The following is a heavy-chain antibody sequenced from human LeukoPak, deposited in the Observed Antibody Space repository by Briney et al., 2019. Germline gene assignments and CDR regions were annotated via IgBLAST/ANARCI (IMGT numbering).Heavy chain of an antibody. J-gene: IGHJ5*02. CDR2: ISAYNCNT. D-gene: IGHD2-2*01. Sequence: ASVKVSCKASVYTFSNYGINWVRQAPGQGLEWMGWISAYNCNTNYAQTLQGRVTMTTDTSTRTTYMELRSLRSDDTAVYYCARVGYCSSTTCLFGNNWFDPWGQGTLVTVSS. CDR3: ARVGYCSSTTCLFGNNWFDP. CDR1: VYTFSNYG. V-gene: IGHV1-18*01.